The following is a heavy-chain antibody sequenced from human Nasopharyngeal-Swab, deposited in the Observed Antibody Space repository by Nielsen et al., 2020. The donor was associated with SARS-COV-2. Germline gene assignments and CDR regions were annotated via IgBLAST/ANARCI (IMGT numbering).Heavy chain of an antibody. Sequence: SETLSLTCNVSGGSFSNNNWWGWVRQPPGKGLEWIAEIYHNGNVNYNPSLKSRVTISVDTSKNQFSLKLSSVTAADTAVYYCARGFDYWGQGTLVTVSS. J-gene: IGHJ4*02. CDR2: IYHNGNV. CDR3: ARGFDY. V-gene: IGHV4-4*02. CDR1: GGSFSNNNW.